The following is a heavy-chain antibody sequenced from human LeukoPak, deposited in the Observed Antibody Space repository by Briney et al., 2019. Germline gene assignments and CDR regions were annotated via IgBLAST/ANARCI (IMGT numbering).Heavy chain of an antibody. J-gene: IGHJ3*02. Sequence: GGSLRLSCAASGFTFDDYAMHWVRQAPGKGLEWVSGISWNSGSIGYADSVKGRFTISRDNSKNTVYLQMNSLRSEDTAVYYCVKDTIFAVIKKGSDVFDIWGQGTMVTVSS. CDR3: VKDTIFAVIKKGSDVFDI. D-gene: IGHD3-3*02. CDR1: GFTFDDYA. CDR2: ISWNSGSI. V-gene: IGHV3-9*01.